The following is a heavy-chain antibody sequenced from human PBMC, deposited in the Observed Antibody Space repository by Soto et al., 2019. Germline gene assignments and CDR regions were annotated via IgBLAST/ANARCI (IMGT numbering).Heavy chain of an antibody. Sequence: GGSLRLSCAASGFTFSSYDMHWVRQATGKGLEWVSAIGTAGDTYYPGSVKGRFTISRENAKNSLYLQMNSLRAGDTAVYYCERDLGSSAFDPWGQGTLVTVSS. CDR1: GFTFSSYD. J-gene: IGHJ5*02. CDR2: IGTAGDT. V-gene: IGHV3-13*01. CDR3: ERDLGSSAFDP. D-gene: IGHD6-19*01.